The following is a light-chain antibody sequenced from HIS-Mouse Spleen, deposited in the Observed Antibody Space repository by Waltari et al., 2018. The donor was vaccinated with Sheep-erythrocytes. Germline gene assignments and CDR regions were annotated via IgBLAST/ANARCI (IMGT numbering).Light chain of an antibody. V-gene: IGLV2-14*01. CDR1: SSDVGDYNS. Sequence: QSALTQPASVSGSPGQSLTISCTGTSSDVGDYNSVSWYPQHPGKAPKLMIYEVSNRPSGVSNRFSGSKSGNTASLTISGLQAEDEADYYCSSYTSSSTLFGGGTKLTVL. CDR3: SSYTSSSTL. CDR2: EVS. J-gene: IGLJ2*01.